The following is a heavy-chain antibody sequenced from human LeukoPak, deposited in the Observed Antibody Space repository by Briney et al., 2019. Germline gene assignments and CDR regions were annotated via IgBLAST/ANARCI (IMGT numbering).Heavy chain of an antibody. CDR3: ARGGLFRYGGTSGDY. CDR1: GFTFSTYW. Sequence: GGSLRLSCEASGFTFSTYWMTWVRQAPGKGLEWVANINQHGSESYYVDSVRGRFIISRDNAKNSLYLHMSSLRGDDMAVYYCARGGLFRYGGTSGDYWGQGTLVTVSS. V-gene: IGHV3-7*01. J-gene: IGHJ4*02. CDR2: INQHGSES. D-gene: IGHD4/OR15-4a*01.